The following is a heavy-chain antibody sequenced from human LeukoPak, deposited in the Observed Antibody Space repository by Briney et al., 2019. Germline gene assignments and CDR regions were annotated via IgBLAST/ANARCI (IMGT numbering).Heavy chain of an antibody. Sequence: PGGSLRLSCAASGFTLSGYAMSWVRQAPGKELEWVSTIRGSVGSTSYADSVKGRFTMSSDNSKNTLYLEVNSLRAEDTAVYYCAKRSSVELRDYYYYYSMAVWGKRTTVTVSS. CDR2: IRGSVGST. CDR3: AKRSSVELRDYYYYYSMAV. CDR1: GFTLSGYA. J-gene: IGHJ6*03. V-gene: IGHV3-23*01. D-gene: IGHD3-10*01.